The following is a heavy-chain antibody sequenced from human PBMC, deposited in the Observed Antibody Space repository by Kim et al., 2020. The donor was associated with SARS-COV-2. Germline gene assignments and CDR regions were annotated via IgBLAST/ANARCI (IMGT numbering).Heavy chain of an antibody. D-gene: IGHD3-10*01. CDR3: AKNAYYYGSGSYYDAFDI. J-gene: IGHJ3*02. Sequence: GGSLRLSCAASGFTFSSYGMHWVRQAPGKGLEWVAVISYDGSNKYYADSVKGRFTISRDNSKNTLYLQMNSLRAEDTAVYYCAKNAYYYGSGSYYDAFDIWGQGTMVTVSS. CDR2: ISYDGSNK. CDR1: GFTFSSYG. V-gene: IGHV3-30*18.